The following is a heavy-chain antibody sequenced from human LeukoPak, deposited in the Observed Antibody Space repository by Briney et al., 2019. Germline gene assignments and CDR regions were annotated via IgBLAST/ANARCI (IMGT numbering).Heavy chain of an antibody. V-gene: IGHV4-34*01. CDR1: GGSFSGYY. CDR2: INHSGST. J-gene: IGHJ5*02. CDR3: ARVPWFDP. Sequence: SETLSLTCAVYGGSFSGYYWSWIRQSPGKGLEWIGEINHSGSTNYNPSLKSRVTISVDTSKHQFSLKLSSVTAADTAVYYYARVPWFDPWGQGTLVTVST.